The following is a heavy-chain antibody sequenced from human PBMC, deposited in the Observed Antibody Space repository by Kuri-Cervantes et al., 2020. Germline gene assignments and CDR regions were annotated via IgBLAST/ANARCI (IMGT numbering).Heavy chain of an antibody. D-gene: IGHD1-26*01. CDR1: GFTFSSYG. J-gene: IGHJ4*02. CDR3: ARAAHWYSGSYSLLGY. V-gene: IGHV3-30*03. CDR2: ISYDGSNK. Sequence: GGSLRLSCAASGFTFSSYGMHWVRQAPGKGLEWVAVISYDGSNKYYADSVKGRFTISRDNSKNTLYLQMNSLRAEDTAVYYCARAAHWYSGSYSLLGYWGQGTLVTVSS.